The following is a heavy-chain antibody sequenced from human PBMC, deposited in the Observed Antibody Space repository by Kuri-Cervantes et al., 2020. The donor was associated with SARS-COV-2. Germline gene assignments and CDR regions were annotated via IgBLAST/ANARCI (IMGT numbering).Heavy chain of an antibody. Sequence: GSLRLSCAVYGGSFSGYYWSWIRQPPGKGLEWIGEINHSGSTNYNPSLKSRVTISVDTSKNQFSLKLSSVTAADTAVYYCATSWGGDDAFDIWGQGTMVTVSS. CDR3: ATSWGGDDAFDI. V-gene: IGHV4-34*01. J-gene: IGHJ3*02. D-gene: IGHD3-16*01. CDR1: GGSFSGYY. CDR2: INHSGST.